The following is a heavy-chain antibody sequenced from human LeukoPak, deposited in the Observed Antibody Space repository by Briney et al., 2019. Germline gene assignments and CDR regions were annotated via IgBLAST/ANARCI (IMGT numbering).Heavy chain of an antibody. Sequence: SETLSLTCAVYGGSFSGYYWSWIRQPPGKGLEWIGEINHSGSTNCNPSLKSRVTISVDTSKNQFSLKLSSVTAADTAVYYCAGGGYGSGSYYKFYDYWGQGTLVTVSS. V-gene: IGHV4-34*01. CDR3: AGGGYGSGSYYKFYDY. D-gene: IGHD3-10*01. CDR1: GGSFSGYY. CDR2: INHSGST. J-gene: IGHJ4*02.